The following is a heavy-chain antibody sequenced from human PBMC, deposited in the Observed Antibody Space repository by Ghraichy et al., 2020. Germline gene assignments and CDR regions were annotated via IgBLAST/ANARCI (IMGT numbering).Heavy chain of an antibody. CDR1: GFTFSGYA. CDR3: ANWEEGRQNYFDY. D-gene: IGHD1-26*01. CDR2: ISGSGGNT. J-gene: IGHJ4*02. Sequence: GGSLRLSCAASGFTFSGYAMSWARQAPGKGLEWVSDISGSGGNTYYADSVKGRFTISRDNSKNTLFLQMHSLRAEDTAVYYCANWEEGRQNYFDYWGQGSPVTVSS. V-gene: IGHV3-23*01.